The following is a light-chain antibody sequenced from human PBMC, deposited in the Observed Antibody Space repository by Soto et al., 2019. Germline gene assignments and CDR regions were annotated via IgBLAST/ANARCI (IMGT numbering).Light chain of an antibody. CDR3: QQYNNWAPLT. CDR2: GAS. Sequence: EVVMTQSPATLSVSPGESATLSCRASQSVGNKLAWYQHRPGQAPKLLIYGASTRATGIPPKFSGRGSGTEYSITISSRQPEDFAVYYCQQYNNWAPLTFGGGTKVEMK. J-gene: IGKJ4*01. CDR1: QSVGNK. V-gene: IGKV3-15*01.